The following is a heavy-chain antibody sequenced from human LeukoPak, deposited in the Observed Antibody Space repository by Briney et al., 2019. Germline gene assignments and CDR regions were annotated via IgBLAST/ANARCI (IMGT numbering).Heavy chain of an antibody. CDR2: VYHTGNT. D-gene: IGHD2/OR15-2a*01. Sequence: PSETLSLTCTVSGASITSSYWSWIRQPPGKGLEWIGYVYHTGNTDYNPSLRSRVTISLDTSKGRFTLSLSSATAADTAVYFCARHPFSNPFDFWGRGTLVTVSS. V-gene: IGHV4-59*08. J-gene: IGHJ4*02. CDR1: GASITSSY. CDR3: ARHPFSNPFDF.